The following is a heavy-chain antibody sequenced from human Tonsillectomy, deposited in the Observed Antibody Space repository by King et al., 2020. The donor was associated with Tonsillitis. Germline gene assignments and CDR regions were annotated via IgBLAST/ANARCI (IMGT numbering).Heavy chain of an antibody. J-gene: IGHJ4*02. CDR3: AGDVHSSDWYHFDS. CDR2: IFYSGST. Sequence: VQLQESGPGLVKPSETLSLTCTVSGGSVSSGSYYWSWIRQPPGKGLEWIGYIFYSGSTNYNPSLKSRVTISVDTSKNQFSLKVNSVTAADTALYYCAGDVHSSDWYHFDSWGQGTLVTVAS. D-gene: IGHD6-19*01. CDR1: GGSVSSGSYY. V-gene: IGHV4-61*01.